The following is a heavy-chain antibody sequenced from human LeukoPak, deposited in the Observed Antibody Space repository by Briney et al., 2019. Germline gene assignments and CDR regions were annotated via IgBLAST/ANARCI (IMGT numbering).Heavy chain of an antibody. CDR3: ARILARQFTSFSDSSPYTYYYMDV. CDR2: IHYSGRT. J-gene: IGHJ6*03. CDR1: SGSIISNNDC. V-gene: IGHV4-39*07. D-gene: IGHD2/OR15-2a*01. Sequence: PSETLSLTCSVSSGSIISNNDCWVWIRQPPGKGLEWIATIHYSGRTYYNPSLKSRGTISVDTSQNQFSLRLSSLTAADTAVYYCARILARQFTSFSDSSPYTYYYMDVWGKGTTVTVSS.